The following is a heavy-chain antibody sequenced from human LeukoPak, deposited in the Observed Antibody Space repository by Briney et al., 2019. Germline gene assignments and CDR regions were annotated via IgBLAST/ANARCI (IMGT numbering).Heavy chain of an antibody. CDR2: ISRRDDYT. J-gene: IGHJ4*02. Sequence: PGGSLRLSCAAAGFGFSSYAMSWVRQPPGKGLEWVSVISRRDDYTYYADSVKGRFTISRDNSKNTLYLQMNTLRAEDTAVYYCANDYRSGSFHDFWGQGTLVTVSS. CDR3: ANDYRSGSFHDF. CDR1: GFGFSSYA. D-gene: IGHD3-10*01. V-gene: IGHV3-23*01.